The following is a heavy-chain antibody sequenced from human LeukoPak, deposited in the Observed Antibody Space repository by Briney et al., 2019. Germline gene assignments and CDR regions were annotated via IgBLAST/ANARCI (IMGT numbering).Heavy chain of an antibody. CDR1: GYTLTAYY. CDR3: ARDYYDSSGFGAFDI. V-gene: IGHV1-2*02. J-gene: IGHJ3*02. Sequence: ASVKVSCKASGYTLTAYYMHWVRQAPGQGLEWMGWINPNSGGTSYAQKFQGRVTMTRDTSISTAYMELSRLRSDGTAVYYCARDYYDSSGFGAFDIWGQGTMVTVSS. CDR2: INPNSGGT. D-gene: IGHD3-22*01.